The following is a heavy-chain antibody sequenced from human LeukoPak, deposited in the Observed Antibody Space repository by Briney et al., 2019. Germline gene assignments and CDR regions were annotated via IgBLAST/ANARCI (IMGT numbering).Heavy chain of an antibody. CDR1: GGSMSSYY. D-gene: IGHD3-22*01. CDR3: AGASYDSSGVH. V-gene: IGHV4-59*01. CDR2: IYYSGST. J-gene: IGHJ4*02. Sequence: PSETLSLTCTVPGGSMSSYYWSWLRQPPGKGLEWIGYIYYSGSTSYNPSLKSRVTISVDKSKNQFSLKLSSVTAADTAVYYCAGASYDSSGVHWGQGTLVTVSS.